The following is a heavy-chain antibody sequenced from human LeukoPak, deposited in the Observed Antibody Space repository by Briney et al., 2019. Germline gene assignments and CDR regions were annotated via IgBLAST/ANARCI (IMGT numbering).Heavy chain of an antibody. CDR2: ISSSSSYI. V-gene: IGHV3-21*01. D-gene: IGHD2-15*01. CDR3: AKSDCSGGSCYPGADAFDI. CDR1: GFTFSSYS. Sequence: GGSLRLSCAASGFTFSSYSMNWVRQAPGKGLEWVSSISSSSSYIYYADSVKGRFTISRDNAKNSLYLQMNSLRAEDTAVYYCAKSDCSGGSCYPGADAFDIWGQGTMVTVSS. J-gene: IGHJ3*02.